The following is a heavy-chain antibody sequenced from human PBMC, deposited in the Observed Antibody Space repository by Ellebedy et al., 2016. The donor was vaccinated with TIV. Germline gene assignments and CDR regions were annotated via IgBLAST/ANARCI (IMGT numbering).Heavy chain of an antibody. D-gene: IGHD6-19*01. Sequence: GESLKISCAASGFSLSTYWMSWVRQAPGKGLEWVANINQDGGEIYYVDSVKGRFTISRDNAKNSLYLQMNSLRVEDTAMYYCARELRGTGVAGSGFCDYWGQGALVTVSS. J-gene: IGHJ4*02. CDR3: ARELRGTGVAGSGFCDY. V-gene: IGHV3-7*01. CDR2: INQDGGEI. CDR1: GFSLSTYW.